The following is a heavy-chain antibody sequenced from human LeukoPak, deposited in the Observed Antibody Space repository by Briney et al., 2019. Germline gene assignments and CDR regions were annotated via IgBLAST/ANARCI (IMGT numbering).Heavy chain of an antibody. CDR3: ARDRRCYGSGSFLDY. D-gene: IGHD3-10*01. Sequence: PGGSLRLSCAASGFTFSDYYMSWIRQAPGKGPEWVANIKQDGSEKYYVDSVKGRFTISRDNAKNSLYLQMNSLRAEDTAVYYCARDRRCYGSGSFLDYWGQGTLVTVSS. J-gene: IGHJ4*02. CDR2: IKQDGSEK. CDR1: GFTFSDYY. V-gene: IGHV3-7*01.